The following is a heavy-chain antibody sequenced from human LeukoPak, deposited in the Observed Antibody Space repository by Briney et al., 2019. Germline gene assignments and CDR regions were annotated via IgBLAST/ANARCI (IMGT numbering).Heavy chain of an antibody. Sequence: ASVKVSCKASGGTFSSYAISWVRQAPGQGLEWMGGIIPIFGTANYAQKFQGRVTITADESTSTVHLELSSLRSEDTAVYYCARDSGYYDSSGYYPFFDYWGQGTLVTVSS. V-gene: IGHV1-69*13. D-gene: IGHD3-22*01. CDR1: GGTFSSYA. J-gene: IGHJ4*02. CDR2: IIPIFGTA. CDR3: ARDSGYYDSSGYYPFFDY.